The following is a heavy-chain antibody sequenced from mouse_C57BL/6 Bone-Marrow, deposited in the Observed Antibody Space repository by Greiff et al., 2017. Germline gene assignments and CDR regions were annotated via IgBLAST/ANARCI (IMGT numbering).Heavy chain of an antibody. V-gene: IGHV5-9*01. CDR2: ISGGGGNT. Sequence: EVNVVESGGGLVKPGGSLKLSCAASGFTFSSYTMSWVRQTPEKRLEWVATISGGGGNTYYPDSVKGRFTISRDNAKNTLYLQMSSLRSEDTALYYCARRFPFDYWGQGTTLTVSS. CDR3: ARRFPFDY. CDR1: GFTFSSYT. J-gene: IGHJ2*01.